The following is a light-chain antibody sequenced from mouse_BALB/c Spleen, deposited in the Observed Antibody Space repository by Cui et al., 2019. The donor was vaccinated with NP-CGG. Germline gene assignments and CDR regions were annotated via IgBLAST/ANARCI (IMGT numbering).Light chain of an antibody. CDR3: ALWYSNHWV. V-gene: IGLV1*01. Sequence: ACVTAEYALTTSPGETVTLTCRSSTGAVTTSNYANWVQEKPDHLFTGLIGGTNNRAPGVPARFSGSLIGDRAALTITGAQTEDEAIYFCALWYSNHWVFGGGTKLTVL. J-gene: IGLJ1*01. CDR1: TGAVTTSNY. CDR2: GTN.